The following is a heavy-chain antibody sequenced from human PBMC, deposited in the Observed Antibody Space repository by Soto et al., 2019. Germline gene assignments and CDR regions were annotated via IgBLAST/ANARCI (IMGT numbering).Heavy chain of an antibody. CDR3: AREGMWYSSGWYLDY. Sequence: ASVQVSCKASGYTFTSYGISWVRQAPGQGLEWMGWISAYNGNTNYAQKLQGRVTMTTDTSTSTAYMELRSLRSDDTAVYYCAREGMWYSSGWYLDYWGQGTLVTVSS. CDR1: GYTFTSYG. D-gene: IGHD6-19*01. J-gene: IGHJ4*02. V-gene: IGHV1-18*01. CDR2: ISAYNGNT.